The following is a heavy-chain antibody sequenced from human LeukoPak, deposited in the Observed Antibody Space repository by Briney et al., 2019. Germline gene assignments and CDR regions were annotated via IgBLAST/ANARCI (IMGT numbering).Heavy chain of an antibody. V-gene: IGHV5-10-1*01. Sequence: GESLKISCKGSGYSINNYWIAWVRQMPGKGLEWMGRIDPSDSYTNYSPSFQGHVTISADKSISTAYLQWSSLKASDTAMYYCARSIAVADSWFDPWGQGTLVTVSS. D-gene: IGHD6-19*01. J-gene: IGHJ5*02. CDR2: IDPSDSYT. CDR1: GYSINNYW. CDR3: ARSIAVADSWFDP.